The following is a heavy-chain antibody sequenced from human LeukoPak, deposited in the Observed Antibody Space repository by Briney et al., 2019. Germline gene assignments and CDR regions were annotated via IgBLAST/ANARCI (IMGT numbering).Heavy chain of an antibody. CDR1: GFTFSSYS. CDR2: ISGSGGST. J-gene: IGHJ5*02. Sequence: GGSLRLSCAASGFTFSSYSMNWVRQAPGKGLEWVSAISGSGGSTYYADSVKGRFTISRDNSKNTLYLQMNSLRAEDTAVYYCAKEDDYSNYGWFDPWGQGTLVTVSS. CDR3: AKEDDYSNYGWFDP. D-gene: IGHD4-4*01. V-gene: IGHV3-23*01.